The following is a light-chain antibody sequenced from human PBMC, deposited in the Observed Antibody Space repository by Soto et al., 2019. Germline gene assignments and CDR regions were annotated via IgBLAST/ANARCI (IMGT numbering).Light chain of an antibody. CDR1: QGISNY. V-gene: IGKV1-27*01. J-gene: IGKJ4*02. Sequence: DIQMTQSPSSLSASVGDRVTITCRASQGISNYLAWYQQKPGNVPKLLIYAASTSQSGVPSRFSGSGSGTDFTLTISSLQPEDVASYYCQKYRSAQRTFGGGTKVEIK. CDR3: QKYRSAQRT. CDR2: AAS.